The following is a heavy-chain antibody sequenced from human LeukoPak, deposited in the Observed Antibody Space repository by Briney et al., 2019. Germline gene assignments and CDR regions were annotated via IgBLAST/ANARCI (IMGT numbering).Heavy chain of an antibody. D-gene: IGHD3-3*01. CDR3: ARGRGTYYDFWSGYYFGY. CDR1: GGSFSGYY. V-gene: IGHV4-34*01. Sequence: SETLSLTCAVYGGSFSGYYWSWIRQPPGKGLEWIGEINHSGSTNYNPSLKSRVTISVDTSKNQFSLKLSSATAADTAVYYCARGRGTYYDFWSGYYFGYWGQGTLVTVSS. CDR2: INHSGST. J-gene: IGHJ4*02.